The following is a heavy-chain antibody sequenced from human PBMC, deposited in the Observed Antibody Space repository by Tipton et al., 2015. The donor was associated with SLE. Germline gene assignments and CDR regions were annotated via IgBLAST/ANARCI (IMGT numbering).Heavy chain of an antibody. V-gene: IGHV3-49*04. Sequence: RSLRLSCAASGFTFSTYALSWVRHASGKGLEWVGFIRSQSYGGTAEYAASVKDRFTFSRDDSKSVAYLQMDSLRSEDTGVYYCISEESWGQGTQVTVSA. CDR3: ISEES. CDR2: IRSQSYGGTA. J-gene: IGHJ5*02. CDR1: GFTFSTYA.